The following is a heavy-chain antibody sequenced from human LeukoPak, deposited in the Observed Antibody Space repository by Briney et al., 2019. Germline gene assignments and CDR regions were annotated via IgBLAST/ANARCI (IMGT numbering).Heavy chain of an antibody. CDR2: IWYDGINK. J-gene: IGHJ4*02. CDR3: AKGGVSDSGSWYGDYFDY. Sequence: PWGSLRLSCAASGFTFSNYGMHWVRQAPGKGLEWVAVIWYDGINKYDADSVKGRFTISRDNSKNTLYLQMNSLRPEDTAVYFCAKGGVSDSGSWYGDYFDYWGQGTLVTVSS. D-gene: IGHD6-13*01. V-gene: IGHV3-30*02. CDR1: GFTFSNYG.